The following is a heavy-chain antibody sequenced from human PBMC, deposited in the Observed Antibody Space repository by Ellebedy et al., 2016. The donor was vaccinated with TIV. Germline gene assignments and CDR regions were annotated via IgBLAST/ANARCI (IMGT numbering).Heavy chain of an antibody. D-gene: IGHD5-24*01. CDR3: ARDHQLQRWLQLAIYYYYYGMDV. Sequence: PGGSLRLSCAASGFTFSSYWMHWVRQAPGKGLVWVSRINSDGSRTSYADSVKGRFTISRDNAKNTLYLQMNSLRAEDTAVYYCARDHQLQRWLQLAIYYYYYGMDVWGQGTTVTVSS. J-gene: IGHJ6*02. CDR1: GFTFSSYW. CDR2: INSDGSRT. V-gene: IGHV3-74*01.